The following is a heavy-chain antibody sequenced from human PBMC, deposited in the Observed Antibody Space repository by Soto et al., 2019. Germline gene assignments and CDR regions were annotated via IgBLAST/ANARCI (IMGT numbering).Heavy chain of an antibody. Sequence: QVQLVQSGAEVKKPGASVKVSCKASGYTFTSYGISWVRQAPGQGLEWMGWISAYNGNTNYAQKLQGRVTMTTDTSTSTAYMELRSLRSDDTAVYYCASMGGDDYGDYSPPNAYYFDYWGQGTLVTVSS. V-gene: IGHV1-18*01. D-gene: IGHD4-17*01. J-gene: IGHJ4*02. CDR2: ISAYNGNT. CDR1: GYTFTSYG. CDR3: ASMGGDDYGDYSPPNAYYFDY.